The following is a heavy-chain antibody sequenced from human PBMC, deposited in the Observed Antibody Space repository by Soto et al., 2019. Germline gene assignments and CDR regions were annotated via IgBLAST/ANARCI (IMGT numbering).Heavy chain of an antibody. Sequence: EVQLVESGGGLVQPGRSLRLSYAASGFTFDDYAMHWVRQAPGKGLEWVSGISWNSGSIGYADSVKGRFTISRDNAKNSLYLQMNSLRAEDTALYYCAKGDTGTTRSAHDYWGQGTLVTVSS. D-gene: IGHD1-1*01. V-gene: IGHV3-9*01. J-gene: IGHJ4*02. CDR1: GFTFDDYA. CDR2: ISWNSGSI. CDR3: AKGDTGTTRSAHDY.